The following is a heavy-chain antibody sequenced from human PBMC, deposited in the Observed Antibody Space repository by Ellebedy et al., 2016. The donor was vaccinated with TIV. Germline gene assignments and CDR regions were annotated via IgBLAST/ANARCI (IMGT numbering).Heavy chain of an antibody. CDR3: ARTALTGTTVRWFAP. CDR1: GYSFTSYW. Sequence: KVSCKGSGYSFTSYWIGWVRQMPGKGLEWMGIISPGDSDTRYSPSFQGQVTISADKSISTAYLQWSSLKASETAMYYCARTALTGTTVRWFAPWGQGTLVTVSS. J-gene: IGHJ5*02. D-gene: IGHD1-7*01. CDR2: ISPGDSDT. V-gene: IGHV5-51*01.